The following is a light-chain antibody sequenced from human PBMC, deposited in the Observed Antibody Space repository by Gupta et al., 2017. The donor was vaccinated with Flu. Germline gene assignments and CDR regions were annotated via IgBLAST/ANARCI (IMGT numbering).Light chain of an antibody. CDR2: ENF. Sequence: SSNIERNYVSWYQQFPGRAPKVVIYENFKRPSGTPDRFSGSKSGTSTTLDITGLQTGDEADYFCATGDNILRAGVFGGGTKLTVL. V-gene: IGLV1-51*02. J-gene: IGLJ3*02. CDR1: SSNIERNY. CDR3: ATGDNILRAGV.